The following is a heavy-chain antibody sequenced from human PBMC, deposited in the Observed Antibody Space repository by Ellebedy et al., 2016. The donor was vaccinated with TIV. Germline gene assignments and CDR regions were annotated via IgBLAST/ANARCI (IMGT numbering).Heavy chain of an antibody. CDR3: AKARFIAAAGLDY. CDR1: GFTFSSYG. J-gene: IGHJ4*02. V-gene: IGHV3-30*18. D-gene: IGHD6-13*01. Sequence: GESLKISCAASGFTFSSYGMHWVRPAPGKGLEWVAVISYDGSNKYYADSVKGRFTISSDNSKNTLYLQMNSLRAEDTAVFYCAKARFIAAAGLDYWGQGTLVTVSS. CDR2: ISYDGSNK.